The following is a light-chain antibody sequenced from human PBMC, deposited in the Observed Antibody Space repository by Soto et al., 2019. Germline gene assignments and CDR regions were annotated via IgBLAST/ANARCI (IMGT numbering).Light chain of an antibody. CDR2: DVT. Sequence: QSALTQPASVSGSPGQSITISCTGTSSDVGASNYVSWYQQHPGEAPKLMISDVTDRPSGVSYRFPGSKSGSTASLTISGLQAEDEADYFCTSYTTNSTVVFGGGTQLTVL. CDR3: TSYTTNSTVV. J-gene: IGLJ2*01. CDR1: SSDVGASNY. V-gene: IGLV2-14*03.